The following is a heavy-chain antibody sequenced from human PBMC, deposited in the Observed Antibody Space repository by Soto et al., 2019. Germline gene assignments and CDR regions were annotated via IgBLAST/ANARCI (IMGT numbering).Heavy chain of an antibody. CDR2: IYYSGST. Sequence: QLQLQESGPGLVKPSETLSLTCTVSGGSISSSTYYWGWIRQPPGKGLEWIGSIYYSGSTYYNPSLKSRVTISVDTSKNQFSLKLSSVTAADTAVYYCARFVYGDYISDNWFDPWGQGTPVTVSS. D-gene: IGHD4-17*01. J-gene: IGHJ5*02. CDR3: ARFVYGDYISDNWFDP. CDR1: GGSISSSTYY. V-gene: IGHV4-39*01.